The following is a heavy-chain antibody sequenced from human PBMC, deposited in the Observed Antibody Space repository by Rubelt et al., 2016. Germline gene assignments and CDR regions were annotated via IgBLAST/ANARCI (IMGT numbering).Heavy chain of an antibody. CDR2: IHGDGSST. J-gene: IGHJ4*02. CDR1: GFTFSSYY. CDR3: TRGGYVSFDH. Sequence: EVQLVESGGGLVQPGGSLRLSCVASGFTFSSYYMHWVRPAPGRGLVWVSDIHGDGSSTNYADSVKGRFTISRDNARNTLYLQINSRRADDTAVYYCTRGGYVSFDHWGQGALVTVSS. D-gene: IGHD5-12*01. V-gene: IGHV3-74*02.